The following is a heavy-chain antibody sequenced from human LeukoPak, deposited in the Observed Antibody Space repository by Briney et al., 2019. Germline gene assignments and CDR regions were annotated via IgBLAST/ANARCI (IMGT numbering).Heavy chain of an antibody. CDR2: IKQDGSEK. CDR3: ARGGGIAVDDAFDI. D-gene: IGHD6-19*01. Sequence: GGSLRLSCAASGFTFSSYAMSWVRQAPGKGLEWVANIKQDGSEKYYVDSVKGRFTISRDNAKNSLYLQMNSLRAEDTAVYYCARGGGIAVDDAFDIWGQGTMVTVSS. CDR1: GFTFSSYA. V-gene: IGHV3-7*01. J-gene: IGHJ3*02.